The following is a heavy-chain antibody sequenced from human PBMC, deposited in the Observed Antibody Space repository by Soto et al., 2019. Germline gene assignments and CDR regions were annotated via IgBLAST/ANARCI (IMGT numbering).Heavy chain of an antibody. CDR2: ISSSSTTI. Sequence: PGGSLRLSCAASGFTFSTYRMNWVRQAPGKGLEWLSYISSSSTTIYYADSVRGRFTISRDNAKNSLYLQMNSLRAEDTAVYYCARDKRDLRFLEWSYYFDYWGQGTLVTVSS. D-gene: IGHD3-3*01. V-gene: IGHV3-48*01. J-gene: IGHJ4*02. CDR1: GFTFSTYR. CDR3: ARDKRDLRFLEWSYYFDY.